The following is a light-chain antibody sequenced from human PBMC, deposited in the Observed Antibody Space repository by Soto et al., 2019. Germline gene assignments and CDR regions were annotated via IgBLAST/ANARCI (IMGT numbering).Light chain of an antibody. Sequence: QSALTQPASVSGSPGQSITISCTGTSSDVGGYNYVSWYQQQPGKAPKLMIYEVSNRPSGVSNRFSGSKSGNTASLTISGLPAEDEADYSCSSYTSSSTPFIVFGTGTKVTVL. J-gene: IGLJ1*01. CDR2: EVS. CDR1: SSDVGGYNY. CDR3: SSYTSSSTPFIV. V-gene: IGLV2-14*01.